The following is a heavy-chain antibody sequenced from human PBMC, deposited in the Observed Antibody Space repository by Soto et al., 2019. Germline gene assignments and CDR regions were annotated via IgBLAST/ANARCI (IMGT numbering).Heavy chain of an antibody. CDR2: IYPGDSDT. CDR3: ARHGYSSGWSDYYYYGMDV. V-gene: IGHV5-51*01. J-gene: IGHJ6*02. Sequence: PGESLKISCKGSGYRFISYWIGWVRQMPGKDLEWMGIIYPGDSDTRYSPSFQGQVTISADKSISTAYLQWSSLKASDTAMYYCARHGYSSGWSDYYYYGMDVWGQGTTVTVS. D-gene: IGHD6-19*01. CDR1: GYRFISYW.